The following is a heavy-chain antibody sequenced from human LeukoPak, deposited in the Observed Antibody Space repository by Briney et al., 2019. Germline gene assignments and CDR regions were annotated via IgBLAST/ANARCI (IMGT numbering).Heavy chain of an antibody. CDR1: GGSISSSSYY. J-gene: IGHJ3*02. V-gene: IGHV4-39*01. CDR2: IYYSGST. CDR3: ARRGHDAFDI. Sequence: PSETLSLTCTVSGGSISSSSYYWGWIRQPPGKGLEWIGSIYYSGSTYYNPSLKSRVTISVDTSKNQFSLKLSPVTAADTAVYYCARRGHDAFDIWGQGTMVTVSS.